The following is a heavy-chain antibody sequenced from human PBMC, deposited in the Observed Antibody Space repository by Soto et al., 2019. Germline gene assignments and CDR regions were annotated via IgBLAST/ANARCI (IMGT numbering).Heavy chain of an antibody. V-gene: IGHV4-59*12. CDR3: SRREIQGPIAY. CDR1: GGPLTTYF. J-gene: IGHJ4*02. CDR2: VSYFGTT. D-gene: IGHD1-26*01. Sequence: SSETLSLTCNVSGGPLTTYFWSWIRQPPGKGLEWIGYVSYFGTTNYNPSLQSRLTMSLDTSKTHFSLKLSSVTAADTAVYYFSRREIQGPIAYWGQGTLVTVSS.